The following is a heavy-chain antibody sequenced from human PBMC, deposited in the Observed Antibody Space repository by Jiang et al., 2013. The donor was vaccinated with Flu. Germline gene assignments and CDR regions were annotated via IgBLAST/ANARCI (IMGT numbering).Heavy chain of an antibody. CDR3: ARDNWFDP. V-gene: IGHV3-21*01. CDR2: ISGSSSYI. J-gene: IGHJ5*02. CDR1: GFTFSTYS. Sequence: VQLLESGGGLVKPGGSLRLSCAASGFTFSTYSMNWVRQAPGKGLEWVSSISGSSSYIYYADSVKGRFTISRDNAKNSLYLQMNSLRAEDTAVYYCARDNWFDPWGQGTLVTVSS.